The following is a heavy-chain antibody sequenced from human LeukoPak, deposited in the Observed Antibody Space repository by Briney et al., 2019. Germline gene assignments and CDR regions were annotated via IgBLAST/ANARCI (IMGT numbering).Heavy chain of an antibody. D-gene: IGHD3-10*01. CDR2: FDPEDGET. CDR1: GYTLTELS. Sequence: ASVKVSCKVSGYTLTELSKHWVRQAPGKGLEWMGGFDPEDGETIYAQKFQGRVTMTEDTSTDTAYMELSSLRSEDTAVYYCATAPRLLWFGEYPLYYWGQGTLVTVSS. V-gene: IGHV1-24*01. J-gene: IGHJ4*02. CDR3: ATAPRLLWFGEYPLYY.